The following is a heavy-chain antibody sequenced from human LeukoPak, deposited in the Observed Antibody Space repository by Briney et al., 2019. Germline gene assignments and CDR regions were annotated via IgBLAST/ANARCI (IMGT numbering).Heavy chain of an antibody. CDR1: RFIFISYW. V-gene: IGHV3-7*01. CDR2: INQYGSEK. J-gene: IGHJ4*02. CDR3: AKLAKYFYGSETYYFFEH. D-gene: IGHD3-10*01. Sequence: GGSLRLSCAASRFIFISYWMSWVRQAPGKGLERVANINQYGSEKYYVDSVKGRFTISRDNAKNSLYMQMTSLRVEDTAVYYSAKLAKYFYGSETYYFFEHWGQGTPVTASS.